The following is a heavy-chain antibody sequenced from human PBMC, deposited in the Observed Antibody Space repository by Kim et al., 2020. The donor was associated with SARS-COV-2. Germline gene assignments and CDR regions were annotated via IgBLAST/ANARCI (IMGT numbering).Heavy chain of an antibody. D-gene: IGHD3-10*01. V-gene: IGHV1-69*01. Sequence: FQGRVTITADESTSTAYMELSSLRSEDTAVYYCARGRSLYYYGSGNDAFDIWGQGTMVTVSS. CDR3: ARGRSLYYYGSGNDAFDI. J-gene: IGHJ3*02.